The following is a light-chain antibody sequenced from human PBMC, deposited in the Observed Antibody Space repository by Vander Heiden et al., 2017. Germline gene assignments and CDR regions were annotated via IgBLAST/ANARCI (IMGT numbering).Light chain of an antibody. J-gene: IGLJ1*01. CDR3: SSYTGSSTYV. Sequence: QSALTQPASLSGSPGQPITISCTGTSSDVGGYNYVSWYQQHPGKAPKLMIYDVSNRPPGVSNRFSGSKSGNTASLTIPGLQAEDEAHYYCSSYTGSSTYVFGTGTKVTVL. V-gene: IGLV2-14*03. CDR2: DVS. CDR1: SSDVGGYNY.